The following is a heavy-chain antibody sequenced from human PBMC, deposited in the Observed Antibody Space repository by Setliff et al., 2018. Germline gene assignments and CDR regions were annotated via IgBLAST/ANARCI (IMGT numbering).Heavy chain of an antibody. CDR2: VYTSWST. Sequence: SETLSLTCTVSGDFISSRTHYWSWIRQPAGKGLEWIGQVYTSWSTNYNPSLKSRVTISLDTSKNQFSLNLSSLTAADTAAYYCARVSGFQYMDVWGKGTTVTVSS. J-gene: IGHJ6*03. CDR1: GDFISSRTHY. CDR3: ARVSGFQYMDV. D-gene: IGHD3-3*01. V-gene: IGHV4-61*09.